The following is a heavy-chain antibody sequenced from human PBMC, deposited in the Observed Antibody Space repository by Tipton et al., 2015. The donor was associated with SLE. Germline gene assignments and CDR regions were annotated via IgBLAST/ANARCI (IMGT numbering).Heavy chain of an antibody. CDR2: IYTSGST. Sequence: LRLSCTVSGGSISSYYWSWIRQPAGKGLEWIGRIYTSGSTNYNPSLKSRVTMSVDTSKNQFSLKLSSVTAADTAVYYCARVAAAGAPTDAFDIWGQGTMVTVSS. CDR1: GGSISSYY. D-gene: IGHD6-13*01. J-gene: IGHJ3*02. CDR3: ARVAAAGAPTDAFDI. V-gene: IGHV4-4*07.